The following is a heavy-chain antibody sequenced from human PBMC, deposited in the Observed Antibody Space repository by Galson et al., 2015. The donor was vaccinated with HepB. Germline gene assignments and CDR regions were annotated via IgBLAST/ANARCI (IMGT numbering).Heavy chain of an antibody. Sequence: SVKVSCKASGYTFTSYDINWVRQATGQGLEWMGWMNPNSGNTGYAQKFQGRVTMTRNTSISTAYMELSSLRSEDTAVYYCARGGLPRLSDIVVVPAAIRSYYYYGMDVWGQGTTVTVSS. CDR2: MNPNSGNT. J-gene: IGHJ6*02. CDR3: ARGGLPRLSDIVVVPAAIRSYYYYGMDV. CDR1: GYTFTSYD. D-gene: IGHD2-2*02. V-gene: IGHV1-8*01.